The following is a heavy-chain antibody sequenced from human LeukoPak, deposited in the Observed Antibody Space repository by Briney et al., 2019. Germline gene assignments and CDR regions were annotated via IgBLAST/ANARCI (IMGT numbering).Heavy chain of an antibody. Sequence: GGSLRLSCAASGFIFRNYWMHWVRQAPGKGLVWVARINPNGITTTYTDSVKGRFTISRDNAKNTLYLQMNSLRAEDTAVYYCAGVPRDGYSKFDYWGQGTLVTVSS. D-gene: IGHD5-24*01. J-gene: IGHJ4*02. CDR1: GFIFRNYW. V-gene: IGHV3-74*01. CDR3: AGVPRDGYSKFDY. CDR2: INPNGITT.